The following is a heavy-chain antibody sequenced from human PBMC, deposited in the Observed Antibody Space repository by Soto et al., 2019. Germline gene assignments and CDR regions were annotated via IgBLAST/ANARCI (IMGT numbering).Heavy chain of an antibody. D-gene: IGHD6-13*01. CDR2: AIPVFGTT. V-gene: IGHV1-69*01. CDR3: ARTYIAASRPTASDL. CDR1: GDTFMYYA. J-gene: IGHJ3*01. Sequence: QVQLVQSGAEVRKPGSSVKVSCKASGDTFMYYAFTWVRQDPGQGLEWVGQAIPVFGTTNHAQKFRGRVTFTADESTSTAYMEWSSLRFEDTAVYFCARTYIAASRPTASDLWGQGTMVTVSS.